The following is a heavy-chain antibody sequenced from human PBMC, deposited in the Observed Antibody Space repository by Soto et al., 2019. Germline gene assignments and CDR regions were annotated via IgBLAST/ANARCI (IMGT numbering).Heavy chain of an antibody. CDR1: GFSLSASGEG. CDR3: ARSYDFWTGYYFLSDFDY. J-gene: IGHJ4*02. D-gene: IGHD3-3*01. CDR2: LYWHDNT. V-gene: IGHV2-5*01. Sequence: QITLKESGPTLVKPTQPLTLTCTVSGFSLSASGEGVGWIRQPPGKALEWLGVLYWHDNTRYTRYSPSLKYRLAITEDTSKNQVVLTLTNMDPVDTATYFCARSYDFWTGYYFLSDFDYWGQGMLVTVSS.